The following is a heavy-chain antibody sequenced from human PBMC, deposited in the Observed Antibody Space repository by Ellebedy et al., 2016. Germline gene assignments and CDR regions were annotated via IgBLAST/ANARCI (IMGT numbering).Heavy chain of an antibody. J-gene: IGHJ4*02. CDR3: ARVGFDY. CDR2: IHYSGST. CDR1: GGSISNYY. Sequence: SETLSLTCTVSGGSISNYYWSWIRQPPGKGLEWIGYIHYSGSTKNNASLKSRVTISVDTSKNQFSLKLSSVTAADTAVYYCARVGFDYWGQGTLVTVSS. V-gene: IGHV4-59*12.